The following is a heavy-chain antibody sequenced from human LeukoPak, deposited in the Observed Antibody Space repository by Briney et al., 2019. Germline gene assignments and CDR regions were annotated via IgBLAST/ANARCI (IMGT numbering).Heavy chain of an antibody. Sequence: SETLSLTCTVSGGSISSGDYYWSWIRQPPGKGLEWIGYIYYSGSTYYNPSLKSRVTIPVDTSKNQFSLKLSSVTAADTAVYYCARWRGLSDAFDIWGQGTMVTVSS. V-gene: IGHV4-30-4*08. J-gene: IGHJ3*02. CDR3: ARWRGLSDAFDI. CDR2: IYYSGST. CDR1: GGSISSGDYY. D-gene: IGHD3-10*01.